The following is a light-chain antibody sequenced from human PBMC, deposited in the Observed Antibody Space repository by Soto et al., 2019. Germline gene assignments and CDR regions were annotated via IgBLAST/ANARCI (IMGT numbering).Light chain of an antibody. CDR1: QSVSSIY. V-gene: IGKV3-20*01. J-gene: IGKJ2*01. Sequence: EIVLTQSPGTLSLSPGERAILSCRASQSVSSIYLAWYQQKPGQPPRLLIYGASSRATGIPDRFSGSGSGTDFTLTISRLEPEDFAVYYCQQYDRSSYTFGQGTKLEIK. CDR3: QQYDRSSYT. CDR2: GAS.